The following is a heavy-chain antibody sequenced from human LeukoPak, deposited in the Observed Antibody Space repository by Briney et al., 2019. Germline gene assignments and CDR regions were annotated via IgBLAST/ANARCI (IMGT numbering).Heavy chain of an antibody. Sequence: PSETLSLTCTVSGGSISSYYWIWIRQPPGKGLEWIGYIYYSGSTNCNPSLKSRVTISVDTSKNQFSLKLSSVTAADTAVYYCARDQQDIVVVPAAGVDNYYYYYMDVWGKGTTVTVSS. CDR2: IYYSGST. J-gene: IGHJ6*03. CDR3: ARDQQDIVVVPAAGVDNYYYYYMDV. V-gene: IGHV4-59*01. CDR1: GGSISSYY. D-gene: IGHD2-2*01.